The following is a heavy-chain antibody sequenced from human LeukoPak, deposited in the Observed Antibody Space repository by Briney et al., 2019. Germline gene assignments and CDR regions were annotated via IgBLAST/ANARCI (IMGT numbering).Heavy chain of an antibody. V-gene: IGHV3-9*01. CDR3: AKSGGMVRGLNPNDAFDI. CDR2: ISWNSGSI. D-gene: IGHD3-10*01. CDR1: GFTFDDYA. Sequence: GGSLRLSCAASGFTFDDYAMHWVRQAPGKGLEWVSGISWNSGSIGYADSVKGRFTISRDNAKNSLYLQMNSLRAEDTALYYCAKSGGMVRGLNPNDAFDIWGQGTMVTVSS. J-gene: IGHJ3*02.